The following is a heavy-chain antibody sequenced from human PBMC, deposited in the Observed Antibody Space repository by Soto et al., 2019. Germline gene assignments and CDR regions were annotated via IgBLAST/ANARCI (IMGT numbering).Heavy chain of an antibody. CDR3: ARDLSSWSAFDY. CDR1: GCTISSNY. J-gene: IGHJ4*02. CDR2: IYSGGST. V-gene: IGHV3-66*01. D-gene: IGHD6-13*01. Sequence: GGSLRLSCAASGCTISSNYMSWVRQAPGKGLEWVSVIYSGGSTYYADSVKGRFTISRDNSKNTLYLQMSSLRAEDTAVYYCARDLSSWSAFDYWGQGTLVTVSS.